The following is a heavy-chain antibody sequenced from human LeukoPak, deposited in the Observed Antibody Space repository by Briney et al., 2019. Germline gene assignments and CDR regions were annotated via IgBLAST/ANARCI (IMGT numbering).Heavy chain of an antibody. V-gene: IGHV4-59*08. D-gene: IGHD2-8*01. J-gene: IGHJ3*02. CDR1: GGSISSYY. CDR3: ARGGLMVHAHDAFDI. Sequence: PSETLSLICTVSGGSISSYYWSWVRQPPGKGLEWIGYMFYSGSTNSNPSLKSRLTISVDTSKNQFSLKLTSVTAADTAVYYCARGGLMVHAHDAFDIWGQGTMVTVSS. CDR2: MFYSGST.